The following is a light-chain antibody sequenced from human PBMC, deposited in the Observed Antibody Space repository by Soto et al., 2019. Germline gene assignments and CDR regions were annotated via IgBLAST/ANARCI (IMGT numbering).Light chain of an antibody. CDR1: SSDGGGYNY. CDR2: EVT. V-gene: IGLV2-8*01. J-gene: IGLJ3*02. Sequence: QSALTQPPSASGSPGQSFTLSFTGTSSDGGGYNYVAWYQQYPGRAPKLMIYEVTKRTSGVPDRFYGSKSGNTASLTVSGLQAEDAADYYCSSYAASNNFYFVFGGGTELTVL. CDR3: SSYAASNNFYFV.